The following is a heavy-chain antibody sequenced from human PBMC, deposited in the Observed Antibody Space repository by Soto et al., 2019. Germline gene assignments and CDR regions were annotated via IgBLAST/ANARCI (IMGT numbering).Heavy chain of an antibody. CDR1: GYPFTNYY. V-gene: IGHV1-46*04. D-gene: IGHD4-17*01. CDR3: AGGGCTMVTTWWYFDS. J-gene: IGHJ4*02. Sequence: QVQLVQSGAEVKRPGASVIVSCKTSGYPFTNYYVHWLRQAPGQGLEWMGIINARTGGTTYAKRLQGGVAMAGGGSTRRVYMELSSVGCGETAVYYCAGGGCTMVTTWWYFDSWGQGTLVTVSS. CDR2: INARTGGT.